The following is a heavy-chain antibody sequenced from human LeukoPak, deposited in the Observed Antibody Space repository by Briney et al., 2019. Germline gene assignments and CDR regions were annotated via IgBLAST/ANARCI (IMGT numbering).Heavy chain of an antibody. D-gene: IGHD3-9*01. CDR3: ARQYDILTGYYKGAFDI. Sequence: SETLSLTCTVSGGSISSYYWSWIRQPPGKGLEWIGYIYYSGSTNYNPSLKSRVTISVDTSKNQFSLKLSSVTAADTAVYYCARQYDILTGYYKGAFDIWGQGTMVTVSS. V-gene: IGHV4-59*08. CDR2: IYYSGST. CDR1: GGSISSYY. J-gene: IGHJ3*02.